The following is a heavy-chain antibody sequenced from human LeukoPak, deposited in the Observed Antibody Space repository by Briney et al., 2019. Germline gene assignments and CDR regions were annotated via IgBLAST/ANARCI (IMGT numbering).Heavy chain of an antibody. CDR3: AELGITMIGGV. J-gene: IGHJ6*04. V-gene: IGHV3-21*01. Sequence: GGSLRLSCAASEFTFSSYSMNWVRQAPGKGLEWVSSISSSSSYIYYADSVKGRFTISRDNAKNSLYLQMNSLRADDTAVYYCAELGITMIGGVWGKGTTVTISS. CDR2: ISSSSSYI. CDR1: EFTFSSYS. D-gene: IGHD3-10*02.